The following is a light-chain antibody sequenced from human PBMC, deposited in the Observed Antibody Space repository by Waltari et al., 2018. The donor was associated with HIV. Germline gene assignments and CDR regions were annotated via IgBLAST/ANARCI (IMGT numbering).Light chain of an antibody. CDR2: GNT. Sequence: QSVLAQPPSVSGAPGQRVTISCPGSISTIGAGYDLHWYQQLPGTAPKFLIYGNTNRPSGVPDRFSGSKSGSSASLAITGLQAEDEADYYCQSYDTSLSAYVFGTGTKVTVL. V-gene: IGLV1-40*01. CDR3: QSYDTSLSAYV. J-gene: IGLJ1*01. CDR1: ISTIGAGYD.